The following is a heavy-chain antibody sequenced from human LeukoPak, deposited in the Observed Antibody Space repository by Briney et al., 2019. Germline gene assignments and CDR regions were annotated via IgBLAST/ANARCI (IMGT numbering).Heavy chain of an antibody. J-gene: IGHJ4*02. Sequence: SETLSLTCAVYGGSFSGYYWSWIRQPPGKGQEWIGEINHSGSTNYKPSLKSRVTISVDTSKNQFSLKLSSVTAADTAVYYCARLSGRYDNSGYDHYFDYWGQGTLVTVSS. CDR3: ARLSGRYDNSGYDHYFDY. V-gene: IGHV4-34*01. CDR1: GGSFSGYY. D-gene: IGHD3-22*01. CDR2: INHSGST.